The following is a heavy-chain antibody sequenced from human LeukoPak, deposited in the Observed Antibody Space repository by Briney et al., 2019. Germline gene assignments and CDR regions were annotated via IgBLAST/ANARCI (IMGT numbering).Heavy chain of an antibody. CDR1: GYTFTSYD. CDR3: AREDYYGSGSYHNWFDP. V-gene: IGHV1-8*01. D-gene: IGHD3-10*01. Sequence: ASVKVSCKASGYTFTSYDINWVRQATGQGLEWMGWMNPNSGNTGYAQKFQGRVTMTRNTSISTAYMELSSLRSEDTAVYYCAREDYYGSGSYHNWFDPWGQGTLVTVSS. CDR2: MNPNSGNT. J-gene: IGHJ5*02.